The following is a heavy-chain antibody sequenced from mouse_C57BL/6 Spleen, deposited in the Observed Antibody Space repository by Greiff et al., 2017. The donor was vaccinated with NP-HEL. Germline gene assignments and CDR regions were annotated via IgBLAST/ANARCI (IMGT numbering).Heavy chain of an antibody. Sequence: QVQLKQSGAELVRPGASVKLSCKASGYTFTDYYINWVKQRPGQGLEWIARIYPGSGNTYYNEKFKGKATLTAEKSSSTAYMQLSSLTSEDSAVYFCARAESTMKYYYAMDDWGQGTSVTVSS. CDR3: ARAESTMKYYYAMDD. V-gene: IGHV1-76*01. D-gene: IGHD2-4*01. CDR1: GYTFTDYY. CDR2: IYPGSGNT. J-gene: IGHJ4*01.